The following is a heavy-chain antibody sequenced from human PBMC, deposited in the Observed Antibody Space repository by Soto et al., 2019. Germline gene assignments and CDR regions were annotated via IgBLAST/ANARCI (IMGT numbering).Heavy chain of an antibody. CDR3: AKDLSTSRVVVAAPFDY. V-gene: IGHV3-23*01. CDR1: GFTFSSYA. CDR2: ISGSGGST. Sequence: EVQLLESGGGLVQPGGSLRLSCAASGFTFSSYAMSWVRQAPGKGLEWVSAISGSGGSTYYADSVEGRFTISRDNSKNTLYLQMNSLRAEDTAVYYCAKDLSTSRVVVAAPFDYWGQGTLVTVSS. J-gene: IGHJ4*02. D-gene: IGHD2-15*01.